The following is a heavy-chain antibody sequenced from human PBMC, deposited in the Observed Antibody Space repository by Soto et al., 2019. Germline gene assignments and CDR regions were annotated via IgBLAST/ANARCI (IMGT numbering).Heavy chain of an antibody. D-gene: IGHD6-13*01. J-gene: IGHJ5*02. Sequence: PSETLSLTCTVSGGSVSSGSYYWSWIRQPPGKGLEWIGYIYYSGSTNYNPPLKSRVTISVDTSKNQFSLKLSSVTAADTAVYYCARHQSHSSSYVDPWGQGTLVTVSS. V-gene: IGHV4-61*01. CDR3: ARHQSHSSSYVDP. CDR1: GGSVSSGSYY. CDR2: IYYSGST.